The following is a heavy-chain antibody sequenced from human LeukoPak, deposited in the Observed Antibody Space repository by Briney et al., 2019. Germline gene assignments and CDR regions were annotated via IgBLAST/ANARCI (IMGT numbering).Heavy chain of an antibody. J-gene: IGHJ4*02. V-gene: IGHV3-30-3*01. CDR2: ISYDGSNK. Sequence: PGRSLRLSCAASGFTFSSYAMHWVRQAPGKGLEWVAVISYDGSNKYYADSVKGRFTISRDNSKNTLYLQMNSLRAEDTAVYYCARALVGGYVDTAKVYWGQGTLVTVSS. D-gene: IGHD5-18*01. CDR3: ARALVGGYVDTAKVY. CDR1: GFTFSSYA.